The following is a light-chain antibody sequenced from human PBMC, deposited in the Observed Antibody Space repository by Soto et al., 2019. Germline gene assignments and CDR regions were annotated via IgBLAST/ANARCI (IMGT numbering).Light chain of an antibody. J-gene: IGLJ3*02. CDR1: SSDVGGYNY. CDR2: HVS. CDR3: TSYGGRDNLM. Sequence: QSALTQPRSVSGSPGQSVTISCTGTSSDVGGYNYVSWYQRHPGKAPKLIIYHVSKRPSGVPDRFSGSKSGNTASLTVSGLQAEDEADYYCTSYGGRDNLMFGGGTKLTVL. V-gene: IGLV2-11*01.